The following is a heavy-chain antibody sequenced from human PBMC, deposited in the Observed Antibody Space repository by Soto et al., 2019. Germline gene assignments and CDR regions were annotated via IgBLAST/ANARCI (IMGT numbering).Heavy chain of an antibody. CDR2: ISTGGGST. CDR3: ARSRDITASPESFDS. CDR1: GFTFSSHV. V-gene: IGHV3-23*01. Sequence: GGSLRLSCPASGFTFSSHVKSWVRHAPWKGLEWVSGISTGGGSTDYADSVKGRFTISRENSKNTLHLQMKSLRAEDTAVYYCARSRDITASPESFDSWGEGT. J-gene: IGHJ4*02. D-gene: IGHD5-18*01.